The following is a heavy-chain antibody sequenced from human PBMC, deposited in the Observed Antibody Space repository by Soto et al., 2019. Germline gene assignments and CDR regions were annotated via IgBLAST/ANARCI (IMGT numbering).Heavy chain of an antibody. J-gene: IGHJ4*02. CDR2: IYYSGST. D-gene: IGHD3-10*01. Sequence: QVQLQESGPGLVKPSQTLSLTCTVSGGSISSGGYYWSWIRQHPGKGLEWIGYIYYSGSTYYNPFHNSRVTISAHTSKNQFSLKLSSVTAADNAVYYCATYGSVSYEPTPFYYWGQGTLVTVSS. CDR3: ATYGSVSYEPTPFYY. CDR1: GGSISSGGYY. V-gene: IGHV4-31*03.